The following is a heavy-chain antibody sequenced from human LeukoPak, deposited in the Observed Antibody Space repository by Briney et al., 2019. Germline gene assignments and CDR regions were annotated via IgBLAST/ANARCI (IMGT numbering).Heavy chain of an antibody. D-gene: IGHD6-19*01. CDR2: IWYDGSNK. CDR1: GFTFSSYG. CDR3: ARVLYSSGWYDWFDP. V-gene: IGHV3-33*01. J-gene: IGHJ5*02. Sequence: PGGSLRLSCAASGFTFSSYGMHWVRQAPGKGLEWVAVIWYDGSNKYYADSVKGRFTISRDNSMNTLYLQMNSLRAEDTAVYYCARVLYSSGWYDWFDPWGQGTLVTVSS.